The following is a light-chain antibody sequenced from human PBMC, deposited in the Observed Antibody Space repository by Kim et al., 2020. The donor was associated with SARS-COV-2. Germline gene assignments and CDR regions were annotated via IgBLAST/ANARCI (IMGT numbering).Light chain of an antibody. CDR3: LQHNTYPIT. J-gene: IGKJ5*01. CDR2: GAS. CDR1: QDIRND. Sequence: ESGGDRVIITCRSSQDIRNDLGWYQQKPGGAPKRLIYGASSLQSGVPSRFSGSGSGTEFTLTISSLQPEDFATYFCLQHNTYPITFGQGTRLEIK. V-gene: IGKV1-17*01.